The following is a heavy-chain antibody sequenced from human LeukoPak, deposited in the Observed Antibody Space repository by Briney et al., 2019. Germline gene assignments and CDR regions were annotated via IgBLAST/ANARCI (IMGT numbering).Heavy chain of an antibody. D-gene: IGHD1-26*01. CDR3: AGVGATSYFDY. V-gene: IGHV1-46*01. Sequence: ASVKVSCKASGYTFTSYYMHWVRQAPGQGLEWMGIINPSGGTTSYAQKSQGRVTMTRDMSTSTVYMELSSLRSEDTAVYYCAGVGATSYFDYWGQGTLVTVSS. CDR2: INPSGGTT. CDR1: GYTFTSYY. J-gene: IGHJ4*02.